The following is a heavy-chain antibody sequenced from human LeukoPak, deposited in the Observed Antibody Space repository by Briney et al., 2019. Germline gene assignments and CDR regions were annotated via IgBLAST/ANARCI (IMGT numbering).Heavy chain of an antibody. CDR3: AKDIGYSSPEGFDY. CDR2: ISWNNGSI. D-gene: IGHD6-13*01. V-gene: IGHV3-9*01. CDR1: GFTFDDYA. J-gene: IGHJ4*02. Sequence: GRSLRLSCAASGFTFDDYAMHWVRQAPGKGLEWVSGISWNNGSIGYADSVKGRFTISRDNAKNSLYLQMNSLRAEDTALYYCAKDIGYSSPEGFDYWGQGTLVTVSS.